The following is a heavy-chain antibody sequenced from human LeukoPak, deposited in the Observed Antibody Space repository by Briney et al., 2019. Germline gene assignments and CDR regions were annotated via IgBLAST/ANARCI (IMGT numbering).Heavy chain of an antibody. D-gene: IGHD3-3*01. Sequence: GRSLRLSCAASGFTFSSYAMHWVRQAPGKGLEWVAVLSYDGNNKYYADSVKGRFTISRDNSKNTLYLQMNSLRAEDTAVYYCARDGGYDFWSGYYQDYWGQGTLVTVSS. CDR2: LSYDGNNK. CDR1: GFTFSSYA. V-gene: IGHV3-30*04. J-gene: IGHJ4*02. CDR3: ARDGGYDFWSGYYQDY.